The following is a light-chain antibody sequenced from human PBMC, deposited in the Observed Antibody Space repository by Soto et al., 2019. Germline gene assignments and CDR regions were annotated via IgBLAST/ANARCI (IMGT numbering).Light chain of an antibody. J-gene: IGKJ4*01. CDR2: DAS. Sequence: EIVLTQSPATLSLSPGERATLSCRASQSVTKYIAWYQQKPGQAPRLLIYDASRRATGIADRFSGSGSGTDFTLTISRLEPEDFAVYYCQQYGSSPSFGGGTKVDIK. V-gene: IGKV3-20*01. CDR3: QQYGSSPS. CDR1: QSVTKY.